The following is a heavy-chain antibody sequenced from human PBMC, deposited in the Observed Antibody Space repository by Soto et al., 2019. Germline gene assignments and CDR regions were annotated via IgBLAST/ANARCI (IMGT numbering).Heavy chain of an antibody. V-gene: IGHV4-4*02. CDR3: AILNRGYSYYNAFDI. J-gene: IGHJ3*02. D-gene: IGHD5-18*01. CDR2: IYHSGST. CDR1: GGSISSSNW. Sequence: SETLSLTCAVSGGSISSSNWWSWVRQPPGKGLEWIGEIYHSGSTNYNPSLKSRVTISVDKSKNQFSLKLSSVTAADTAVYYCAILNRGYSYYNAFDIWGQGTMVTVSS.